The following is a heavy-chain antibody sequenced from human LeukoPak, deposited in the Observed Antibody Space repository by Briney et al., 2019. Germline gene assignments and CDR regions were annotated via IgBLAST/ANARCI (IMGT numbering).Heavy chain of an antibody. D-gene: IGHD2-15*01. V-gene: IGHV3-30*18. J-gene: IGHJ4*02. CDR2: ILYDGSNK. CDR3: AKDLSGSPGD. Sequence: PGRSLSLSCAPSGFTFSSYGMHWVRQAPGKGLEWVAVILYDGSNKYYADSVKGRFTISRDSSKNTLYLQMNSLRAEDTAVYYCAKDLSGSPGDWGQGTLVTVCS. CDR1: GFTFSSYG.